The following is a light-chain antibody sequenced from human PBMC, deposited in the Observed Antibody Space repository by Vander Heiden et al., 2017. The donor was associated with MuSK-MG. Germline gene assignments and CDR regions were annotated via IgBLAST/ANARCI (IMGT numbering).Light chain of an antibody. Sequence: DIQMTQSPSTLSASVGDRVTITCRASQSISSWLAWYQQKPGKAPKLLIYKASSLESGVPSRFSGSESGTEFTLTISSLQPDDFATYYCQQDDNYPWTFGQGTKVEIK. CDR3: QQDDNYPWT. V-gene: IGKV1-5*03. J-gene: IGKJ1*01. CDR2: KAS. CDR1: QSISSW.